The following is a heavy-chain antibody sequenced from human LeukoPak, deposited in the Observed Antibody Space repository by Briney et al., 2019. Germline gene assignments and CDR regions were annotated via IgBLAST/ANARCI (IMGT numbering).Heavy chain of an antibody. Sequence: SETLSLTCTVSGGSISSGVYYWSWIRQHPGKGLEWIGYIYYSGSTYYNPSLKSRVTISVDTSKNQFSLKLSSVTAADTAVYYCASTLRSGYSYGYVYWGQGTLVTVSS. J-gene: IGHJ4*02. D-gene: IGHD5-18*01. CDR1: GGSISSGVYY. CDR3: ASTLRSGYSYGYVY. CDR2: IYYSGST. V-gene: IGHV4-31*03.